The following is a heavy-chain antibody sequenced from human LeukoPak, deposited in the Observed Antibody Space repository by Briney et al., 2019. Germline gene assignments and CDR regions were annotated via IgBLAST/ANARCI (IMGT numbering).Heavy chain of an antibody. V-gene: IGHV4-34*01. CDR2: INHSGST. CDR3: ARGPLYCGGDCYGPDY. D-gene: IGHD2-21*02. Sequence: PSETLSLTCAVYGGSFSGYYWSWIRQPPGKGLEWIGEINHSGSTNYNPSLKSRVTISVDTSKNQFSLKLSSVTAADTAVHYCARGPLYCGGDCYGPDYWGQGTLVTVSS. CDR1: GGSFSGYY. J-gene: IGHJ4*02.